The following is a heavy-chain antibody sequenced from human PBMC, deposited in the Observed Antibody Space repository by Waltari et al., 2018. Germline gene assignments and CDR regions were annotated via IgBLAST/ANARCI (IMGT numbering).Heavy chain of an antibody. J-gene: IGHJ4*02. D-gene: IGHD2-2*01. V-gene: IGHV4-39*01. CDR1: GRSIRSISYY. CDR2: IYFSGST. Sequence: QLQLQESGPGLVKPSETLSLTCTVSGRSIRSISYYWGRLRQPPGKGLEWIGSIYFSGSTYYNPSLKSRVTISVDTSKNQFSLKLSSVTAADTAVYYCARLYCSSTSCSFDYWGQGTLVTVSS. CDR3: ARLYCSSTSCSFDY.